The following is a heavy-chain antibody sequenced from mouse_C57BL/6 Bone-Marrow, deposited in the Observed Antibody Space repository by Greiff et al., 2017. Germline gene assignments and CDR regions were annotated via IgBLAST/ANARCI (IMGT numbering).Heavy chain of an antibody. CDR2: IDPENGDT. D-gene: IGHD3-2*02. CDR1: GFNIKDDY. J-gene: IGHJ3*01. V-gene: IGHV14-4*01. Sequence: EVQLQQSGAELVRPGASVKLSCTASGFNIKDDYMHWVKQRPEQGLEWIGWIDPENGDTEYASKFQGKATITADTSSNTAYLQLSSLTSEDTAVYYCTTYELRLWFAYWGQGTLVTVSA. CDR3: TTYELRLWFAY.